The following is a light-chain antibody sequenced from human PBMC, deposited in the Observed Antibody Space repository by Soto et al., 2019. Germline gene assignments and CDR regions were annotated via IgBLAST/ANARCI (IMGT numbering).Light chain of an antibody. CDR1: ESIYINS. Sequence: EIVLTQSPGTLSLSPGESATLSCKASESIYINSFAWYYQKPGQPPRLRIYGASTRATGIPDRFSGSGSGTDFVLNIDRLEVEDSGIYYCQQYGASPFTFVPGTRVDIK. J-gene: IGKJ3*01. CDR3: QQYGASPFT. V-gene: IGKV3-20*01. CDR2: GAS.